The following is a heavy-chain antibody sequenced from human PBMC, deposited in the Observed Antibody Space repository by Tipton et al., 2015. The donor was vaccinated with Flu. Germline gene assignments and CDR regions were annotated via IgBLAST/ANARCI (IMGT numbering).Heavy chain of an antibody. CDR3: AKVIPEIVSGLDY. D-gene: IGHD5/OR15-5a*01. J-gene: IGHJ4*02. Sequence: SLRLSCAASGFTFSHYYMSWIRQAPGKGLEWVSYISSSGSTINYADSVKGRFTVSRDYSENTLFLQMNSLRAEDTAVYYCAKVIPEIVSGLDYWGQGTLVTVSS. V-gene: IGHV3-11*01. CDR2: ISSSGSTI. CDR1: GFTFSHYY.